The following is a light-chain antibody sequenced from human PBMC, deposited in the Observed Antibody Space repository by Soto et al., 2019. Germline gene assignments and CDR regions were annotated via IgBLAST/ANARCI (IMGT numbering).Light chain of an antibody. CDR2: GAS. CDR3: QQYGSSYAFT. J-gene: IGKJ3*01. Sequence: IVLTQSPATLSLSPGERATLSCRASQGVSSSYLSWYQQKPRQPPRLLISGASSMATGIPARFSGSGSGTDFILTISSLVPEDFVVYYCQQYGSSYAFTFGHGTKVDIK. V-gene: IGKV3-20*01. CDR1: QGVSSSY.